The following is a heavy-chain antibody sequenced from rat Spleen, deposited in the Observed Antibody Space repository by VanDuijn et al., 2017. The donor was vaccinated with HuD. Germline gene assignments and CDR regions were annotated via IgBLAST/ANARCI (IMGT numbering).Heavy chain of an antibody. CDR1: GFTFSDYG. CDR3: ARLNYVGSPDY. J-gene: IGHJ2*01. Sequence: EVQLVESGGGLVQPGRSLKLSCVASGFTFSDYGVAWVRQAPTKGLEWVAYISSGGGGIYYPDSVQGRFTISRDNAKSTLYLQMDSLRSEDTVSYYCARLNYVGSPDYWGQGVMVTVSS. V-gene: IGHV5-29*01. CDR2: ISSGGGGI. D-gene: IGHD1-10*01.